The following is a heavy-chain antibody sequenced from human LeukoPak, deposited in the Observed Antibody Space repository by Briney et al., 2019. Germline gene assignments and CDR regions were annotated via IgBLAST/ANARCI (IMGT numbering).Heavy chain of an antibody. CDR2: IIPIFGTA. D-gene: IGHD3-9*01. Sequence: ASVKVSCKASGGTFSSYSISWVRQAPGQGLEWMGGIIPIFGTANYAQKFQGRVTITADKSTSTAYMDLSSLRSEDTAVYYCASGHDILTGWYFDLWGRGTLVTVSS. J-gene: IGHJ2*01. CDR1: GGTFSSYS. V-gene: IGHV1-69*06. CDR3: ASGHDILTGWYFDL.